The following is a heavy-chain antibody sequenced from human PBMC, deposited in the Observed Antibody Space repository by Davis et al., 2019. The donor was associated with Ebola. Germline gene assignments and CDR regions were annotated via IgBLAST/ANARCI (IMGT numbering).Heavy chain of an antibody. CDR2: INHSGST. V-gene: IGHV4-34*01. Sequence: SETLSLTCAVYGGSFSAYYWSWIRQPPGKGLEWIGEINHSGSTNYNPSLKSRVTISVDTSKNQFSLKLSSVTAADTAVYYCARYCSGGSCYSSNWFDPWGQGTLVTVSS. D-gene: IGHD2-15*01. J-gene: IGHJ5*02. CDR3: ARYCSGGSCYSSNWFDP. CDR1: GGSFSAYY.